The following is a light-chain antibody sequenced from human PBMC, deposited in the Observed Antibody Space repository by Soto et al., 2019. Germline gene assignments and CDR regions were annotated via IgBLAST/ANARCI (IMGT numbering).Light chain of an antibody. J-gene: IGKJ2*01. Sequence: EIVLTQSPGTLSLSPGERATLSCRASQSVSSTYIAWYQQNPGRAPRLLIYGASSRATGIPDRFSGSGSGTDFTLTISRLEPEDFAVYFCQHYGRSPPFTFGQGTKVEIK. CDR1: QSVSSTY. CDR2: GAS. V-gene: IGKV3-20*01. CDR3: QHYGRSPPFT.